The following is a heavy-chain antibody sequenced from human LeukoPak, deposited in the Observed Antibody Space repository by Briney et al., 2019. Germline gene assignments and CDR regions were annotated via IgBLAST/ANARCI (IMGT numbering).Heavy chain of an antibody. CDR2: ISSSSYI. CDR1: GFTFSSYS. Sequence: GGSLRLSCAASGFTFSSYSMNWVRQAPGKGLEWVSSISSSSYIYYADSVKGRFTISRDNAKNSLYLQMNSLRAEDTAVYYCARDLGYGSAYYFDYWGQGTLVTVSS. V-gene: IGHV3-21*01. CDR3: ARDLGYGSAYYFDY. D-gene: IGHD3-10*01. J-gene: IGHJ4*02.